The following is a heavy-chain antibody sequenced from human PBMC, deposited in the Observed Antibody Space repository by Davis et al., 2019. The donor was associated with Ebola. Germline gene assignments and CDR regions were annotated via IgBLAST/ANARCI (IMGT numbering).Heavy chain of an antibody. D-gene: IGHD3-22*01. CDR3: AKVQDYYDSSGYWRDYYYYGMDV. CDR1: GFTVSSNY. V-gene: IGHV3-53*05. J-gene: IGHJ6*02. Sequence: PGGSLRLSCAASGFTVSSNYMSWVRQAPGKGLEWVSVIYSGGSTYYADSVKGRFTISRDNSKNTLYLQMNSLRAEDTAVYYCAKVQDYYDSSGYWRDYYYYGMDVWGQGTTVTVSS. CDR2: IYSGGST.